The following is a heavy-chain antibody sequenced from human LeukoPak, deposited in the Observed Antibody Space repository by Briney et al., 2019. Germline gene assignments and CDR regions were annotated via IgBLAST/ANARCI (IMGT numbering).Heavy chain of an antibody. Sequence: SQTLSLTCAISGDSVSSNSATWTWIRQSPSRGLEWLGRTYYSSKWYNDYAISVKSRITINPDTSKNQFSLQLNSVTPEDTAVYYCARGSSSNSWYFDYWGQGTLVTVSS. CDR3: ARGSSSNSWYFDY. CDR1: GDSVSSNSAT. V-gene: IGHV6-1*01. CDR2: TYYSSKWYN. D-gene: IGHD6-13*01. J-gene: IGHJ4*02.